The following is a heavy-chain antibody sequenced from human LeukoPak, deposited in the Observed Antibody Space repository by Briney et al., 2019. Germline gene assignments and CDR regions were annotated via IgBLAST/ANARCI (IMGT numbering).Heavy chain of an antibody. CDR1: GGSISSYY. J-gene: IGHJ6*02. CDR2: IYTSGNT. D-gene: IGHD2-15*01. CDR3: ARQVAGYHGVDV. Sequence: PSETLSLTCTVSGGSISSYYWTWIRQPAGKGLEWLGRIYTSGNTNYNPSLKSRVTVSVDTSKNQFSLKLNSVTAADTAVYYCARQVAGYHGVDVCGQGTTVTVSS. V-gene: IGHV4-4*07.